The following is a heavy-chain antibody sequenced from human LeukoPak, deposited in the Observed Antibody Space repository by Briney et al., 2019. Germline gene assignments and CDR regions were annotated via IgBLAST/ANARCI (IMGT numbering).Heavy chain of an antibody. CDR3: ARRHDFYGMDV. CDR2: IDPXXXXX. V-gene: IGHV5-10-1*01. J-gene: IGHJ6*02. Sequence: GLEWXGRIDPXXXXXXYSPSFQGHVTISADKSISTAYLQWSSLKASDTAMYYCARRHDFYGMDVWGQGTTVSVSS.